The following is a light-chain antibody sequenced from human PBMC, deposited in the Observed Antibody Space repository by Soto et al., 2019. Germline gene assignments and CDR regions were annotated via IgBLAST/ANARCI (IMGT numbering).Light chain of an antibody. Sequence: QSALTQPASVSGSPGQSITISCTGSNSDIGSYNLVSWYQKEPGKAPKLVIYEAYKRPSGVSARFSGSKSGNTASLTISGLQAEDEADYYCSSYAGSRTYVVFGGGTQLTVL. CDR2: EAY. CDR1: NSDIGSYNL. J-gene: IGLJ2*01. CDR3: SSYAGSRTYVV. V-gene: IGLV2-23*01.